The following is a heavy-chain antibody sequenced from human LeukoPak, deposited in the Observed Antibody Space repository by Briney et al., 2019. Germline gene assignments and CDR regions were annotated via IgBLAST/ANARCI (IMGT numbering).Heavy chain of an antibody. J-gene: IGHJ6*03. Sequence: SETLSLTCTVSGGSISSYYWSWIRQPPGKGLEWIGYIYYSGSTNYNPSLKSRVTISVDTSKNQFSLKLSSVTAADTAVYYGAGTNNQRSGSYRLFYYYYYMDVWGKGTTVTISS. CDR3: AGTNNQRSGSYRLFYYYYYMDV. V-gene: IGHV4-59*01. CDR2: IYYSGST. D-gene: IGHD1-26*01. CDR1: GGSISSYY.